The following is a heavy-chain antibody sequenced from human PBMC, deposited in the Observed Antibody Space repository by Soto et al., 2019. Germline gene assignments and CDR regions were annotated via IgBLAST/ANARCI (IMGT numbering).Heavy chain of an antibody. J-gene: IGHJ4*02. V-gene: IGHV1-18*01. CDR2: ISAYNGNT. Sequence: GASVKVSCKASGYTFTSYGISWVRQAPGQGLEWMGWISAYNGNTNYAQKLQGRVTMTTDTSTSTAYMGLRSLRSDDTAVYYCARDLGDYDSSGPQGYWGQGTLVTVSS. D-gene: IGHD3-22*01. CDR3: ARDLGDYDSSGPQGY. CDR1: GYTFTSYG.